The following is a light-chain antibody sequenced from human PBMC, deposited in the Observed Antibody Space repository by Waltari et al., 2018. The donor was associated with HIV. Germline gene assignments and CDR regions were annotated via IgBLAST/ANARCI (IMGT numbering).Light chain of an antibody. J-gene: IGLJ3*02. Sequence: QSVLTQPPSVSAAPGQKVTISCSGSTSNIGNDYVSWYQHVPGAAPSLLIYENNNRPSGIPYRFSGSRSGTSATLGITGLQTGDEAHYDCGTWDRSLSAAVFCGGTKLTVL. CDR3: GTWDRSLSAAV. V-gene: IGLV1-51*01. CDR1: TSNIGNDY. CDR2: ENN.